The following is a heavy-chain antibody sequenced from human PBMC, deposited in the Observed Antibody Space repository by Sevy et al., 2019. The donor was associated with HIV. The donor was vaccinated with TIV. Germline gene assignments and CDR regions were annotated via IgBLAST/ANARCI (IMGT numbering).Heavy chain of an antibody. CDR1: GLIFSDYY. CDR3: ARLRVIASAPYYFDY. D-gene: IGHD2-21*01. J-gene: IGHJ4*01. Sequence: GGSLRLSCAASGLIFSDYYMGWVRQAPGKGLEWVADISRGNTYTNYADSVKGRFTISRDNAKKSLYLQMNTLRAEDTAVYYCARLRVIASAPYYFDYWGQEPWSPSPQ. V-gene: IGHV3-11*06. CDR2: ISRGNTYT.